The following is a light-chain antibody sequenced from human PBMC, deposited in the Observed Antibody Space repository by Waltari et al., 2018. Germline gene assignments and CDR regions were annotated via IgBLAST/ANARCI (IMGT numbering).Light chain of an antibody. CDR2: DAS. CDR3: QQRSNWPPIT. Sequence: EIVFTQSPAPLSVSPGERATLSCRASQSVSSYLAGYQQKPAQAPRSLIYDASNRATGSTARFSGSGAGTDFTLTISSLEPEDFAVYYCQQRSNWPPITFGQGTRLEIK. CDR1: QSVSSY. V-gene: IGKV3-11*01. J-gene: IGKJ5*01.